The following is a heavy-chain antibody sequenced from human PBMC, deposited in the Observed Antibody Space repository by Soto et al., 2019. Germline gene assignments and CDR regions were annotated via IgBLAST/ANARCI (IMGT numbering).Heavy chain of an antibody. D-gene: IGHD3-9*01. CDR3: ARDEGGYDILTGYYKAHHFDY. J-gene: IGHJ4*02. CDR1: GYTFTHFY. CDR2: ISPHNFNT. Sequence: ASVKVSCKASGYTFTHFYITWVRQAPGQGLEWMGAISPHNFNTNYAQKFRGRVTLTTEKSTDTAYMDLRSLTSDDTAVYYCARDEGGYDILTGYYKAHHFDYWGQGVPVTVSS. V-gene: IGHV1-18*01.